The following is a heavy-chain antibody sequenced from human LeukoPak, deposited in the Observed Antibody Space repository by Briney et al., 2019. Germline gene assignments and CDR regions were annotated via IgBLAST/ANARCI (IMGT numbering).Heavy chain of an antibody. Sequence: SVKVSCKASGGTFSSYAISWVRQAPGQGLEWMGGIIPIFGTANYAQKFQGRVTITADESTSTAYMELSSLRSEDTAVYYCARDSSRGGYNPYFLDYWGQGTLVTVS. J-gene: IGHJ4*02. CDR2: IIPIFGTA. V-gene: IGHV1-69*13. CDR3: ARDSSRGGYNPYFLDY. D-gene: IGHD5-24*01. CDR1: GGTFSSYA.